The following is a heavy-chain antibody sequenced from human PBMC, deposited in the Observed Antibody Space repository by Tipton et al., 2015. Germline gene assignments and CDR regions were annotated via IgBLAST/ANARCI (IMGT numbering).Heavy chain of an antibody. J-gene: IGHJ4*02. D-gene: IGHD3-9*01. CDR1: GGSINRYY. CDR2: VYSSGST. Sequence: TPSLTCNVTGGSINRYYWSWIRQPPGKGLEWIGYVYSSGSTNYSPSLKSRVTLSLDTSENQFSLKLSSLTASDTAVYYCACQDYDSLTRDYQTVDYWGQGTLVTVSS. V-gene: IGHV4-59*08. CDR3: ACQDYDSLTRDYQTVDY.